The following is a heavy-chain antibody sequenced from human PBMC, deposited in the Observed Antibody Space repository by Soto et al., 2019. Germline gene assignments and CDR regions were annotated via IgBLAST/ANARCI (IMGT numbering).Heavy chain of an antibody. J-gene: IGHJ4*02. V-gene: IGHV3-23*01. D-gene: IGHD2-8*02. CDR1: GLSFSSYA. CDR3: AKDAKILYWLPTSYYFDF. CDR2: ISRSGNST. Sequence: EVQVLESGGGLAQPGRSLRLSCAVSGLSFSSYAMTWVRQSPGYGLEWVSSISRSGNSTYSADSVRGRFTISRDNSKNRLYLQMNSLRAEDTAVYYCAKDAKILYWLPTSYYFDFWGQGTLVTVSS.